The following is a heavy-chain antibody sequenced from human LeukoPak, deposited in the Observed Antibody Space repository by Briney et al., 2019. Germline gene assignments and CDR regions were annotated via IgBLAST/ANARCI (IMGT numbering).Heavy chain of an antibody. J-gene: IGHJ4*02. D-gene: IGHD4-23*01. CDR1: GFTFSSYG. CDR3: AREATVVTAGRYFDY. CDR2: IWYDGSNK. Sequence: GGSLRLSCAASGFTFSSYGMHWVRQAPGKGLEWVAVIWYDGSNKYYADSVKGRFTISRDNSKNTLYLQMNSLRAEDTAVYYCAREATVVTAGRYFDYRGQGTLVTVSS. V-gene: IGHV3-33*01.